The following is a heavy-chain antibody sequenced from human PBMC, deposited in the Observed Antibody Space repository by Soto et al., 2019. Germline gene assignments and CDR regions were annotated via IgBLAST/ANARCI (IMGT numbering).Heavy chain of an antibody. J-gene: IGHJ4*02. CDR3: ARVTSGYRPHFEY. CDR1: GGSLSSYY. V-gene: IGHV4-59*01. Sequence: QVQLQESGPGLVKPSETLSLTCTVSGGSLSSYYWSWIRQPPGKGLGCIGYIYYSGSTNYKPSLKSRATITVDTSKNQFSLKLSSVTAADTAVYYCARVTSGYRPHFEYWGQGTLVTVSS. CDR2: IYYSGST. D-gene: IGHD3-3*01.